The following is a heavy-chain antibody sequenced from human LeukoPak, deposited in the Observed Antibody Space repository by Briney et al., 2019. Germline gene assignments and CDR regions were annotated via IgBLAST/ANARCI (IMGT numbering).Heavy chain of an antibody. CDR3: ARLGGYSSDLDY. CDR1: AGSISSYY. D-gene: IGHD5-18*01. CDR2: IYYSGST. V-gene: IGHV4-59*01. Sequence: SATLSLTCTVSAGSISSYYWSWIRQPPGKGLECIGYIYYSGSTNYNPSLKSRVTISVDTSKNQFSLKLSSVTAADTAVYYCARLGGYSSDLDYWGQGTLVTVSS. J-gene: IGHJ4*02.